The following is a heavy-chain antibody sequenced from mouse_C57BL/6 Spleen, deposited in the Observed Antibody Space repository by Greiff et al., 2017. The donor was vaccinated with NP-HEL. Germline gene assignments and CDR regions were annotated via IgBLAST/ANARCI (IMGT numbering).Heavy chain of an antibody. CDR3: ARDDYYGSSYWYFDV. CDR1: GFTFSSYA. J-gene: IGHJ1*03. CDR2: ISDGGSYT. Sequence: EVQGVESGGGLVKPGGSLKLSCAASGFTFSSYAMSWVRQTPEKRLEWVATISDGGSYTYYPDNVKGRFTISRDNAKNNLYLQMSHLKSEDTAMYYCARDDYYGSSYWYFDVWGTGTTVTVSS. V-gene: IGHV5-4*01. D-gene: IGHD1-1*01.